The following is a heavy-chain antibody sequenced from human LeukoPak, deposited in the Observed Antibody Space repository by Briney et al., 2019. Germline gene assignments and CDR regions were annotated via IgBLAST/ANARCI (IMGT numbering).Heavy chain of an antibody. Sequence: SETLSLTCTVSGGSISSYYWSWIRQPPGKGLEWIGYIYYSGSTNYNPSLKSRVTISVDTSKNQFSLKLSSVTAADTAVYSCARSDQYYYDSSGYFDYWGQGTLVTVSS. CDR2: IYYSGST. V-gene: IGHV4-59*01. D-gene: IGHD3-22*01. J-gene: IGHJ4*02. CDR3: ARSDQYYYDSSGYFDY. CDR1: GGSISSYY.